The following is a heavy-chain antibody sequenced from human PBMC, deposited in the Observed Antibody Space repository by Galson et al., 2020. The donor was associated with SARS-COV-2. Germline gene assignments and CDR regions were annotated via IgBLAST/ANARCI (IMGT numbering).Heavy chain of an antibody. V-gene: IGHV1-3*01. CDR1: GYTLSSYA. CDR3: AREGPGAVGYHFDY. J-gene: IGHJ4*02. D-gene: IGHD6-19*01. Sequence: ASVKVSCKASGYTLSSYAMHWVRQAPGQRLEWMGWLNAGNGNTEYSQKFQGRVTISRDTSASTAYMELSSLRSEDTAVYYCAREGPGAVGYHFDYWGQGTLVTVSS. CDR2: LNAGNGNT.